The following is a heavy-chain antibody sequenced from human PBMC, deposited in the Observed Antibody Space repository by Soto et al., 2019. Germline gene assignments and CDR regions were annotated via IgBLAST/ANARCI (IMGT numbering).Heavy chain of an antibody. V-gene: IGHV4-34*01. D-gene: IGHD5-12*01. CDR3: VRGGWLSTVLAY. Sequence: CIIQPTGKGLEWIGEINHSGSTYYNPSLKSRVTISLDRSKNQFSLKLSSVTAADTAVYYCVRGGWLSTVLAYWGQGTPVTVSS. CDR2: INHSGST. J-gene: IGHJ4*02.